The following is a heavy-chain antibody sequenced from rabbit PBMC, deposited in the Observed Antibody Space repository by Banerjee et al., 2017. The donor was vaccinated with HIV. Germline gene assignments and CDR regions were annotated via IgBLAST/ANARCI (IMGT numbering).Heavy chain of an antibody. CDR1: GFSFSSSYY. Sequence: QEQLVESGGDLVKPGASLTLTCTASGFSFSSSYYMCWVRQAPGKGLEWIACIHTSSGSTYYASWAKGRFTISKTSSTTVTLQMTSLTAADTATYFCARADGAGASNLWGPGTLVTVS. J-gene: IGHJ4*01. CDR2: IHTSSGST. D-gene: IGHD4-2*01. CDR3: ARADGAGASNL. V-gene: IGHV1S45*01.